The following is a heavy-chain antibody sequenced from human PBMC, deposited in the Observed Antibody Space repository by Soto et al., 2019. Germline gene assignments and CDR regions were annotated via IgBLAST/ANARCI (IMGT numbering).Heavy chain of an antibody. J-gene: IGHJ6*02. CDR3: ARRPLRFLCGMDV. D-gene: IGHD3-3*01. V-gene: IGHV3-48*02. Sequence: TGGSLRLSCAASGFTFSSYSMNWVRQAPGKGLEWVSYISSSSSTIYYADSVKSRFTISRDNAKNSLYLQMNSLRDEDTAVYYCARRPLRFLCGMDVWGQGTKVTVYS. CDR1: GFTFSSYS. CDR2: ISSSSSTI.